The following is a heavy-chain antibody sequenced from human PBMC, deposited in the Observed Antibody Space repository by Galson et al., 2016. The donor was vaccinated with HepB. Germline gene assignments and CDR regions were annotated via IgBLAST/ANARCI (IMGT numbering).Heavy chain of an antibody. CDR2: ISYTWIT. D-gene: IGHD3-10*01. CDR1: GGSINSDGYY. CDR3: ARGPPDYLDSGSFYSGWFDP. V-gene: IGHV4-31*03. J-gene: IGHJ5*02. Sequence: TLSLTCTVSGGSINSDGYYWSWIRQHPGKGLEWIGYISYTWITNYKSSLKSRVTMSIDTSKNQFSLKLSAVTAADMAVYYCARGPPDYLDSGSFYSGWFDPWGQGALVTVSS.